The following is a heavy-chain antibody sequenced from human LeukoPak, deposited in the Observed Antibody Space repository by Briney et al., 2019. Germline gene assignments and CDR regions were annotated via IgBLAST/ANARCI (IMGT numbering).Heavy chain of an antibody. V-gene: IGHV4-39*01. CDR3: ASHRRYSTGSEEFDY. CDR1: GGSISSSSYY. Sequence: SETLSLTCTVSGGSISSSSYYWGWIRQPPGKGLEWIASIYYSGSTYYNPSLKSRVTISVDTSKNQFSLRLSSVTAADTAVYYCASHRRYSTGSEEFDYWGQGTLVTVSS. J-gene: IGHJ4*02. CDR2: IYYSGST. D-gene: IGHD6-19*01.